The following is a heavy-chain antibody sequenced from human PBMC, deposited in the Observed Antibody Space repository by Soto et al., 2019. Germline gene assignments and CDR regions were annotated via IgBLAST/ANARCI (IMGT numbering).Heavy chain of an antibody. Sequence: SVKVSCKASGGTFSSYAISWVRQAPGQGLEWMGGIIPIFGTANYAQKFQGRVTITADKSTSTAYMELSSLRSEDTAVYYCARGGYSAPGAFDIWGQGTMVTVSS. CDR1: GGTFSSYA. V-gene: IGHV1-69*06. CDR3: ARGGYSAPGAFDI. D-gene: IGHD1-26*01. CDR2: IIPIFGTA. J-gene: IGHJ3*02.